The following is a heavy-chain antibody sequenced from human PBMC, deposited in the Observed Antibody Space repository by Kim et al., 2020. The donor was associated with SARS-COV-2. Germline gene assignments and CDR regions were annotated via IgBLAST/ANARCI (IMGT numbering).Heavy chain of an antibody. V-gene: IGHV4-39*01. CDR2: IYYNGDT. CDR1: GDSSSSGRFH. J-gene: IGHJ5*01. D-gene: IGHD1-26*01. CDR3: ARLDVGAPIYS. Sequence: ISTVSGDSSSSGRFHWGWVRQPPDKRLEYIGAIYYNGDTYYNPSLKSRVTISLDTSKNQFSLKLTSVTAADTALYYCARLDVGAPIYSSGPGTLVTVSS.